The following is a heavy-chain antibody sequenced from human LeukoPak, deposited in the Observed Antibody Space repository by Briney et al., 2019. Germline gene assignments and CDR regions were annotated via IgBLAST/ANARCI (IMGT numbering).Heavy chain of an antibody. D-gene: IGHD6-13*01. J-gene: IGHJ4*02. CDR1: GFTFSSYA. V-gene: IGHV3-23*01. CDR3: AKERVLYSSSWSFDY. CDR2: ISGSGGST. Sequence: VGSLRLSCAASGFTFSSYAMSWVRQAPGRGLEWVSAISGSGGSTYYADSVKGRFTISRDNSKNTLYLQMNSLRAEDTAVYYCAKERVLYSSSWSFDYWGQGTLVTVSS.